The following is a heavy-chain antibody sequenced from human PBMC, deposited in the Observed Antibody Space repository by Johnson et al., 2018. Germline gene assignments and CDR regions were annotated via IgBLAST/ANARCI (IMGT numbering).Heavy chain of an antibody. V-gene: IGHV1-69*01. D-gene: IGHD6-19*01. CDR2: IIPIFGTA. CDR3: ARALDNRSGWYGGNLDY. J-gene: IGHJ4*02. CDR1: GGTFSNYA. Sequence: VQLVESGAAVKKPGSSVKVSCKASGGTFSNYAISWVRQAPGQGLEWMGGIIPIFGTAKYAQKFQGRVTITADESTGTAYMEQSSPRSEDTAVYYCARALDNRSGWYGGNLDYWGQGTLVTVSS.